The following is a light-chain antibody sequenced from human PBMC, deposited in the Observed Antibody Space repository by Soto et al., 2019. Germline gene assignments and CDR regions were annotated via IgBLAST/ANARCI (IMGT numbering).Light chain of an antibody. CDR2: SAS. CDR1: QSISTV. J-gene: IGKJ2*01. Sequence: EIVMTQSPATLSVSPGERATLSCRASQSISTVLAWYQQKPGQPPRLLIYSASTGATGVPARFTGSGSGSEFTLTIGGLQSEDFAVYYCQQGNNWPLTFGQGTRLEI. V-gene: IGKV3-15*01. CDR3: QQGNNWPLT.